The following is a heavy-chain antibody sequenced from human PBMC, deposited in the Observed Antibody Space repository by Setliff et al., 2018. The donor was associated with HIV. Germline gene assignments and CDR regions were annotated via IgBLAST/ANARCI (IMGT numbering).Heavy chain of an antibody. V-gene: IGHV4-61*05. Sequence: SETLSLTCTVSGGSISSSSYYWDWIRQPPGKGLEWIGEINHSGSINYNPSLKSRVTMSVDKSKNQFSLRLSSVTAADTAVYYCARARRAGSGPKYCQHWGQGTLVTVSS. D-gene: IGHD2-15*01. CDR1: GGSISSSSYY. CDR3: ARARRAGSGPKYCQH. CDR2: INHSGSI. J-gene: IGHJ1*01.